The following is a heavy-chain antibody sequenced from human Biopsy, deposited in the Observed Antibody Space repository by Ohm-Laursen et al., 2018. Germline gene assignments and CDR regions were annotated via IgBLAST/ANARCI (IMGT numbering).Heavy chain of an antibody. CDR3: ARLRGGVVINYSWFDP. V-gene: IGHV4-34*01. CDR2: ISYRGTT. D-gene: IGHD3-3*01. J-gene: IGHJ5*02. CDR1: GGSLSGYY. Sequence: SDTLSLTCAVYGGSLSGYYWNWIRQPPGKGLEWIGSISYRGTTSYNPSLKSRVAISVDTSKNQLSLSLNSVTAADTAVFYCARLRGGVVINYSWFDPWGQGTLVTVSS.